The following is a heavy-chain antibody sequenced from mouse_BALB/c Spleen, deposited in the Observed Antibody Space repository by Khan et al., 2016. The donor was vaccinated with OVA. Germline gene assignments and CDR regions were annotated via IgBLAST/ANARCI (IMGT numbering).Heavy chain of an antibody. CDR1: GYTFTSYT. CDR2: INPSNGYT. Sequence: VQLQQSGAELARPGASVKMSCKASGYTFTSYTIHWIKLRPGQGLEWIGFINPSNGYTNYNQKFKDKATLTEDKSSTTVYMQLSSLTSDDSAVYNCVRDGAYHRNDGWFAYWGQGTLVTVSA. J-gene: IGHJ3*01. D-gene: IGHD2-14*01. V-gene: IGHV1-4*01. CDR3: VRDGAYHRNDGWFAY.